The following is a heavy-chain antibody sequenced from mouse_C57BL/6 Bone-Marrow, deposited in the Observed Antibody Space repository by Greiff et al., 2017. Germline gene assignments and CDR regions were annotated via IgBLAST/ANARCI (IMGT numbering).Heavy chain of an antibody. CDR2: IWWDDDK. V-gene: IGHV8-8*01. Sequence: QVTLKVSGPGILQPSPTLSLSCSFSGFSLSTFGMGVGWIRPPSGMGLEWLAHIWWDDDKYYNPALKSRLTISKDTSKNQVFLKIANVDTADTATYYCAQIWNGDYFDYWGQGTTLTVSS. J-gene: IGHJ2*01. CDR1: GFSLSTFGMG. CDR3: AQIWNGDYFDY.